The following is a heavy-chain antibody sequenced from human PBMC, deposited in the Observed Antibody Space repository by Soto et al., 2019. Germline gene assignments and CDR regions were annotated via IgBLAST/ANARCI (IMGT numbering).Heavy chain of an antibody. Sequence: QVQLQESGPGLVKPSETLSLTCTVSGGSVSSGSYYWSWIRQPPGKGLEWIGYIYYSGSANYNPSLQRRVTISVDTSKNQFSLKLSSVTAADTAVYYCATSPTTVTSDYWGQGTLVTVSS. CDR3: ATSPTTVTSDY. CDR1: GGSVSSGSYY. CDR2: IYYSGSA. J-gene: IGHJ4*02. D-gene: IGHD4-17*01. V-gene: IGHV4-61*01.